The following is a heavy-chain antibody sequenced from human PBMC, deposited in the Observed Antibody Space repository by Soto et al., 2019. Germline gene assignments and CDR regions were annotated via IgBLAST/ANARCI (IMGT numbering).Heavy chain of an antibody. CDR2: IYYSGGT. Sequence: PSETLSLTCTVSGGSISSSSYFWGWSRQPPGKGLEWIGSIYYSGGTYYNPSLKSRVTISVDTSKNQLSLKLSSVAAADTAVYYCASVNILTGYYHDHWGQGTLVTVSS. J-gene: IGHJ4*02. CDR3: ASVNILTGYYHDH. V-gene: IGHV4-39*01. CDR1: GGSISSSSYF. D-gene: IGHD3-9*01.